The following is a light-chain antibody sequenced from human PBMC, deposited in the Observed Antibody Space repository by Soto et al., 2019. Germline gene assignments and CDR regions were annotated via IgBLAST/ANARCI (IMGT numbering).Light chain of an antibody. CDR1: QGIRKD. V-gene: IGKV1-6*01. J-gene: IGKJ4*01. CDR2: GAS. CDR3: LQYDTYPLT. Sequence: AIQMTQSPSSLSASVGDRVTITCRASQGIRKDLGWYQQKPGKAPKLLIYGASTLQSGVPSRFSGSGSGTDFTLTNSTLQPEYFATYYSLQYDTYPLTFRGGTKVEIK.